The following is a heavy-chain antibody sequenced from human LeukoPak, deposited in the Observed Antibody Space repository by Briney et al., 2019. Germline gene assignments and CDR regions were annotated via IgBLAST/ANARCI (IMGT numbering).Heavy chain of an antibody. Sequence: KPSETLSLTCTVSGGSISSYYWSWIRQPPGKGLEWLGYIYYSGSTNYNPSLKSRVTISVDTSKNQFSLKLSSVTAADTAVYYCARSEPYDSSGYYLDYWGQGTLVTVSS. CDR3: ARSEPYDSSGYYLDY. J-gene: IGHJ4*02. D-gene: IGHD3-22*01. CDR2: IYYSGST. CDR1: GGSISSYY. V-gene: IGHV4-59*08.